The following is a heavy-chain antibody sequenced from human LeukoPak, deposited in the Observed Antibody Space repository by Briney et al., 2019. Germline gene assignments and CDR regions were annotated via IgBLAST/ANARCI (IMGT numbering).Heavy chain of an antibody. D-gene: IGHD1-26*01. CDR2: INPDGSRI. J-gene: IGHJ4*02. V-gene: IGHV3-74*01. Sequence: PGGSLRLSCAASGFTLSNYWMHWVRQAPGKGPVWVSRINPDGSRIDYAESVGGRFTISRDSAKNTLYLQMNSLRAEDTAVYYCSRDFLGADDYWGQGTLVTVSS. CDR3: SRDFLGADDY. CDR1: GFTLSNYW.